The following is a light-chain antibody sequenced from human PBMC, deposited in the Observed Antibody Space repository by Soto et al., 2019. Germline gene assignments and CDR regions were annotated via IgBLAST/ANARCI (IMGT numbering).Light chain of an antibody. CDR3: QQYDTYSMYT. CDR2: DAS. CDR1: QSIGTW. J-gene: IGKJ5*01. Sequence: DIQMTQSPSTLSASVGDRVTITCRASQSIGTWLAWYQQKPGKAPKLLIYDASTLESGVPSRFSGSGSGTEFTLIISSLQPDDLATYYCQQYDTYSMYTFGQGTRLEIK. V-gene: IGKV1-5*01.